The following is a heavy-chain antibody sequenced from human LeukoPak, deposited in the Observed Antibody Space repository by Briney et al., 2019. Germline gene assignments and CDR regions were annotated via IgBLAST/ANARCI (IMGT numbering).Heavy chain of an antibody. J-gene: IGHJ3*02. CDR3: AADYGGNSDAFDI. V-gene: IGHV1-8*02. CDR2: MNPNSGNT. Sequence: ASVKVSCKASGYTFTGYYMHWVRQATGQGLEWMGWMNPNSGNTGYAQKFQGRVTMTRNTSISTAYMELSSLRSEDTAVYYCAADYGGNSDAFDIWGQGTMVTVSS. D-gene: IGHD4-17*01. CDR1: GYTFTGYY.